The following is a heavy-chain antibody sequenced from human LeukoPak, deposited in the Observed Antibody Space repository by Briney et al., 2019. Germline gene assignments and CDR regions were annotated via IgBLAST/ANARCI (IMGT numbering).Heavy chain of an antibody. J-gene: IGHJ4*02. Sequence: GASVKVSCKASGGTFSSDSFSWVRQAPGQGPEWMGRIIPLLGIENCAQKFQDRLTIMADKSTSTVYMELSSLRSGDTAVYYCARGDGGHDFWSNYPLDSWGQGTLVTVSS. V-gene: IGHV1-69*02. CDR1: GGTFSSDS. CDR2: IIPLLGIE. CDR3: ARGDGGHDFWSNYPLDS. D-gene: IGHD3-3*01.